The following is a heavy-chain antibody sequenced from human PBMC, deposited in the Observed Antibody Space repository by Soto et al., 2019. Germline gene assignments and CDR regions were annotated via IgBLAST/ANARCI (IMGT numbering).Heavy chain of an antibody. V-gene: IGHV3-23*01. Sequence: PGGSLRLSCTASGLTFRSYALTWVRPAPGRGLEGVSGITASGGRTFYADSVKGRFTISRDNSRSTLYLQMNSLRAEDTAVYYCAKDTRYADYVRWFDSWGQGTLVTVSS. J-gene: IGHJ5*01. CDR1: GLTFRSYA. CDR3: AKDTRYADYVRWFDS. D-gene: IGHD4-17*01. CDR2: ITASGGRT.